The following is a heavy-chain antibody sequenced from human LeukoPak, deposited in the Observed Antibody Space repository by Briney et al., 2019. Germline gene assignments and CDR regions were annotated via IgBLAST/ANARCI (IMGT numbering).Heavy chain of an antibody. CDR1: GGSISSSNW. J-gene: IGHJ6*03. D-gene: IGHD5-18*01. CDR2: IYHSGST. V-gene: IGHV4-4*02. Sequence: PSETLSLTCAVSGGSISSSNWWSWVRQPPGKGLEWIGEIYHSGSTNYNPSLKSRVTISVDKSKNQFSLKLSSVTAADTAVYYCASADTAMVTPYYYYYYMDVWGKGTTVTVSS. CDR3: ASADTAMVTPYYYYYYMDV.